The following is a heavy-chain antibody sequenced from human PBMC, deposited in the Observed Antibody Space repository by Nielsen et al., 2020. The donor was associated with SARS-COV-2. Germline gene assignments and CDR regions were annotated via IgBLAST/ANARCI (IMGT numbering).Heavy chain of an antibody. CDR2: ISYDGSNK. Sequence: GESLKISCAASGFTFSSYAMHWVRQAPGKGLEWVAVISYDGSNKYYADSVKGRFTISRDNSKNTLYLQMNSLRAEDTAVYYCAKGTGGSYYYGMDVWGQGTTVTVSS. D-gene: IGHD1-26*01. V-gene: IGHV3-30-3*02. J-gene: IGHJ6*02. CDR3: AKGTGGSYYYGMDV. CDR1: GFTFSSYA.